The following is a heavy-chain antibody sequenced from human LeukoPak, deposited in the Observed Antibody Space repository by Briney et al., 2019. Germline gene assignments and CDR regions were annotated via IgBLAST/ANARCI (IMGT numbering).Heavy chain of an antibody. D-gene: IGHD5-12*01. V-gene: IGHV1-18*01. CDR2: ISAYNGNT. J-gene: IGHJ6*02. CDR1: GYTFTSYG. CDR3: ASGTVDIMATIEYYYYGMDV. Sequence: ASVKVSCKASGYTFTSYGISWVRQAPGQGLEWMGWISAYNGNTNYAQKLQGRVTMTTDTSTSTAYMELRGLRSDDTAVYYCASGTVDIMATIEYYYYGMDVWGQGTTVTVSS.